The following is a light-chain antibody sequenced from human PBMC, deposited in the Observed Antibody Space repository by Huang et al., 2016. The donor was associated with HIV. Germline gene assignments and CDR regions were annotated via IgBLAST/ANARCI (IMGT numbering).Light chain of an antibody. V-gene: IGKV3-20*01. CDR3: QQYGISPWT. J-gene: IGKJ1*01. CDR2: GAS. CDR1: ESVTSTQ. Sequence: EVVLTQSPGTLSLSPGERGTLSCRASESVTSTQLAWYQQKPGQAPRLLIYGASARATGTPDRFSGSGSGTGFTLTISRLEAEDSATYYCQQYGISPWTFGQGTKVEIK.